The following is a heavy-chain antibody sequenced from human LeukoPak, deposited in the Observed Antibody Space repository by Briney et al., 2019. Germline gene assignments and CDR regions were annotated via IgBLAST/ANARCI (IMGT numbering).Heavy chain of an antibody. V-gene: IGHV3-74*03. CDR2: IKSDGTST. D-gene: IGHD6-19*01. CDR1: GFTFSDHW. Sequence: GGSLRLSCAASGFTFSDHWMHWVRQAPGKGLVWVSRIKSDGTSTTYADSMKGRFTISRDNAKNTLYLQMNSLRTEDTAVYYCATGASAIYSSGVVFDYWGQGTLVTGSS. J-gene: IGHJ4*02. CDR3: ATGASAIYSSGVVFDY.